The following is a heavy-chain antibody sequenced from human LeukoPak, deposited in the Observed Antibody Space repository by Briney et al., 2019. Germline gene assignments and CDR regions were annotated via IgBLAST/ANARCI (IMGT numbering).Heavy chain of an antibody. CDR1: GFTVSNNY. CDR2: IYSGDNT. D-gene: IGHD4-17*01. Sequence: GGSLRLSCAASGFTVSNNYMSWVRQAPGKGLEWVSVIYSGDNTYYVESVKGRFTISRDNSKNTLFLQMNRLRAEDTAVYYCATGPVTIWGQGTLVTVSP. J-gene: IGHJ4*02. V-gene: IGHV3-53*05. CDR3: ATGPVTI.